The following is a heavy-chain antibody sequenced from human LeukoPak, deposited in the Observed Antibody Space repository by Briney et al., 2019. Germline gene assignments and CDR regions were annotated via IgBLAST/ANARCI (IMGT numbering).Heavy chain of an antibody. J-gene: IGHJ4*02. CDR1: GGSISSYY. V-gene: IGHV4-59*08. CDR3: ARLYCSGGSCYEDY. D-gene: IGHD2-15*01. CDR2: IYYSGST. Sequence: SETLSLTCTVSGGSISSYYWSWIRQPPGKGLEWIGYIYYSGSTNYNPSLKSRVTISVDTSKNQFSLKLSSVTAADTAVYYCARLYCSGGSCYEDYWGQGTLVTVSS.